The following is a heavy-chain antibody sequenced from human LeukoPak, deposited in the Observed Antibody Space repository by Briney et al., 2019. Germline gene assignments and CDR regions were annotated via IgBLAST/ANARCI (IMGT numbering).Heavy chain of an antibody. CDR1: GFTFSDFA. V-gene: IGHV3-33*06. Sequence: GGSLRLSCAASGFTFSDFAMSWVRQAPGKGLEWVAVIWYDGSNKYYADSVKGRFTISRDNSKNTLYLQMNSLRAEDTAVYYCAKDLGYFEAWGQGTLVTVSS. J-gene: IGHJ5*02. CDR3: AKDLGYFEA. D-gene: IGHD3-9*01. CDR2: IWYDGSNK.